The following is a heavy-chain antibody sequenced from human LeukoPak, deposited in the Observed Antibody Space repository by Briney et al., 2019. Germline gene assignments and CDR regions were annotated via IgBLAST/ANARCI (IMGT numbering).Heavy chain of an antibody. Sequence: SETLSLTCTVSGGSISSSSYHWDWIRQPPGKGLEWIGSIYYSGSTYYTPSLKSRVTISFDTSKNQFSLKLSSVTAADTAVYYCAIGKLRTYSSGWYGLPYFDYWGQGTLVTVSS. J-gene: IGHJ4*02. D-gene: IGHD6-19*01. CDR1: GGSISSSSYH. V-gene: IGHV4-39*07. CDR3: AIGKLRTYSSGWYGLPYFDY. CDR2: IYYSGST.